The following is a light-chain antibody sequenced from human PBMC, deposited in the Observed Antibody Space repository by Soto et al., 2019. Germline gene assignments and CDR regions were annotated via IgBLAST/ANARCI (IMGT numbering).Light chain of an antibody. CDR3: QQYNTYSPPWT. Sequence: DIQMTQSPSTLSASIGDRVTITCRASQDIKNWLAWYQQKPGKAPNLLIYDASSLQSGVPSTFSGSGSGTEFTLTISSLQRDDFAAYYCQQYNTYSPPWTFGQGTKVEIK. CDR2: DAS. V-gene: IGKV1-5*01. CDR1: QDIKNW. J-gene: IGKJ1*01.